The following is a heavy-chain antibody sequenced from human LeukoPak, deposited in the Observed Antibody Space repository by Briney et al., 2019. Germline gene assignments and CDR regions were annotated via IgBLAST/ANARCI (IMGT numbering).Heavy chain of an antibody. D-gene: IGHD3-3*01. Sequence: AGGSLTLPCAPCGLTFSRYAMHWARQAPGKGVECVAVISYGGSNKYYADSVKGRFTISRDNSKNTLYLQMNSLRAEDTAVYYCARAPAYYDFWSGYQSRYNWFDPWGQGTLVSVFS. CDR2: ISYGGSNK. CDR1: GLTFSRYA. J-gene: IGHJ5*02. V-gene: IGHV3-30*04. CDR3: ARAPAYYDFWSGYQSRYNWFDP.